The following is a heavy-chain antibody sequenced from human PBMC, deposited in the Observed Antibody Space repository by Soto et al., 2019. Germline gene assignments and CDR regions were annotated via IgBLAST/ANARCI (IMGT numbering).Heavy chain of an antibody. CDR1: GFTFNTYG. Sequence: QVQLVESGGGVVQPGGSLRLSCTTSGFTFNTYGMHWVRQAPGKGLEWVAIIWYDGSNKYYADSVKGRFTISRDNSKNTLYLQMNSLRDEDTALYHCARADCTGAYCYSWPFNYGVDVWGQGATVTVSS. J-gene: IGHJ6*02. CDR2: IWYDGSNK. D-gene: IGHD2-15*01. CDR3: ARADCTGAYCYSWPFNYGVDV. V-gene: IGHV3-33*08.